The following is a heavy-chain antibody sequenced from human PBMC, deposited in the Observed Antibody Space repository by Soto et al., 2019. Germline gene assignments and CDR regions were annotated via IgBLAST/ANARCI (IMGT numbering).Heavy chain of an antibody. Sequence: ASVKVSCKASGYTFTNYGLTWVRQAPGQGLEWMGWISTYNGHTEYAQKFQDRVTLTTDTSTSTGYMEVRRLRSDDTAIYYCARDNGDSGASLVDFWGQGTLVTVSS. CDR2: ISTYNGHT. CDR3: ARDNGDSGASLVDF. CDR1: GYTFTNYG. V-gene: IGHV1-18*04. J-gene: IGHJ4*02. D-gene: IGHD2-8*01.